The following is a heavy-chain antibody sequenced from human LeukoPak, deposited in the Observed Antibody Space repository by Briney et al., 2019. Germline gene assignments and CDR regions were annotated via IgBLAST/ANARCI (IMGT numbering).Heavy chain of an antibody. D-gene: IGHD6-13*01. Sequence: GGSLRLSCAASGFTFSSYSMNWVRQAPGKGLEWVSYISSSSSTIYYADSVKGRFTISRDNAKNSLYLQMNSLRAEDTAVYYCAREGVDIAAAARDYFDYWGQGTLVTVSS. V-gene: IGHV3-48*04. J-gene: IGHJ4*02. CDR2: ISSSSSTI. CDR1: GFTFSSYS. CDR3: AREGVDIAAAARDYFDY.